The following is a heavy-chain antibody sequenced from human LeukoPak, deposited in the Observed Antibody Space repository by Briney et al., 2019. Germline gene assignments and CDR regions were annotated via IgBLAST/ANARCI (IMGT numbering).Heavy chain of an antibody. D-gene: IGHD3-16*01. CDR3: TKATKGDGFDP. V-gene: IGHV3-73*01. Sequence: GGSLKLSCAASGFTFSGSAMHWVRQASGKGLEWVGRIRSKANSYATAYAASVKGRFTISRDDSKNTAYLQMYSLKTEDTAEYYCTKATKGDGFDPWGQGTLVTVSS. J-gene: IGHJ5*02. CDR2: IRSKANSYAT. CDR1: GFTFSGSA.